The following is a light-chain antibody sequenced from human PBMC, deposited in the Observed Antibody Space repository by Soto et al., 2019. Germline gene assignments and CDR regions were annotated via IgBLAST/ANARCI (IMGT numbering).Light chain of an antibody. J-gene: IGLJ1*01. V-gene: IGLV2-8*01. CDR1: KNDIGVYDF. CDR3: KSYAGSNTYV. Sequence: QSVLTQHPSASGSPGQSVTISCTGTKNDIGVYDFVSWYQYHPGKAPRLIIYEVVQRPSGVPDRFSGSKSGNTASLTVSGLQAADEADYFCKSYAGSNTYVFGSGTKVTVL. CDR2: EVV.